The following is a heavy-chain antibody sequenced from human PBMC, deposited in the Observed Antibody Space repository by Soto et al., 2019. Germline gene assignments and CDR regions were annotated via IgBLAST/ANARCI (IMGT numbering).Heavy chain of an antibody. J-gene: IGHJ4*02. V-gene: IGHV2-5*02. D-gene: IGHD3-10*01. CDR1: GFSLNTRGVG. Sequence: QITLKESGPTLVKPTQTLTLTCAFSGFSLNTRGVGVGWIRQPPGKALEWLALIYWDNDKRYSPSLKSRLTITKATPKHHVVLMMTDMDPVDTATYYCAHNIYYGSGSVYWGQGTLVTVSS. CDR3: AHNIYYGSGSVY. CDR2: IYWDNDK.